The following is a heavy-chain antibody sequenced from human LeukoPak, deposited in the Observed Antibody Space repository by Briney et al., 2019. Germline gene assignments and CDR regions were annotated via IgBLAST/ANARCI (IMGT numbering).Heavy chain of an antibody. V-gene: IGHV3-21*01. CDR3: ARAPRGSGSYSDY. D-gene: IGHD1-26*01. J-gene: IGHJ4*02. CDR2: ISSTSSYI. Sequence: GGSLRLSCAASGFTFSTYSMIWVRQAPGKGLEWVSYISSTSSYIYYADSVKGRFTISRDNAKNSLYLQMNSLRAEDTAVFYCARAPRGSGSYSDYWGQGTLVTVSS. CDR1: GFTFSTYS.